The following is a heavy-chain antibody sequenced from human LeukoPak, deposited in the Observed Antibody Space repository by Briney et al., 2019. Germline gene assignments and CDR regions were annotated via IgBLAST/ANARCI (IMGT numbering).Heavy chain of an antibody. CDR1: GFTFSGSA. CDR3: TRTEGYSYGYVY. J-gene: IGHJ4*02. CDR2: IRSKANSYAT. Sequence: PGGSLRLSCAASGFTFSGSAMHWVRQASGKGLEWVGRIRSKANSYATAYAASVKGRFTISRDDSKNTAYLQMNSLKTEDTAVYYCTRTEGYSYGYVYWGQGTLVTVSS. D-gene: IGHD5-18*01. V-gene: IGHV3-73*01.